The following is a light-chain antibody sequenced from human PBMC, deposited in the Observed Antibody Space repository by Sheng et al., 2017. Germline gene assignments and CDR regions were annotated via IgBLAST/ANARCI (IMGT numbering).Light chain of an antibody. CDR3: QQFNNYRGT. V-gene: IGKV1D-13*01. J-gene: IGKJ5*01. CDR2: DAS. Sequence: AIQLTQSPSSLSASVGDRVTITCRASQGISSALAWYQQKPGKAPKLLIYDASSLESGVPSRFSGSGSGTDFTLTISSLQPEDFATYYCQQFNNYRGTFGQGTRLEIK. CDR1: QGISSA.